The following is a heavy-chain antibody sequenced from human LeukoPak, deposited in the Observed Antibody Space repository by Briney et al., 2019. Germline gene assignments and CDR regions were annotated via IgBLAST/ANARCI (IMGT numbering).Heavy chain of an antibody. V-gene: IGHV3-30*18. CDR2: LSYDGSNK. J-gene: IGHJ4*02. Sequence: ARSLRLSCAASGFSFSSYGMHWVRQAPGKGLGWVAVLSYDGSNKYYADSVKGRFTISRDNSKNTLYLQINSLRAEDTAVYYCAKDGGYSSYHYWGQGTLVTVSS. D-gene: IGHD6-19*01. CDR3: AKDGGYSSYHY. CDR1: GFSFSSYG.